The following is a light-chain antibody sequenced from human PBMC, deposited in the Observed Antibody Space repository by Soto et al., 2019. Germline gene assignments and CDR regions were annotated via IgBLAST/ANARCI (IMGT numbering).Light chain of an antibody. CDR1: SSNIGAGYD. Sequence: QSVLTQPPSVSGAPGQRVTISCTGTSSNIGAGYDVHWYQQLPGTAPRLLIYGNNLRSSGVPDRFSGSRSGTSASLAISGLQSEDEADYYCATWDDRLNGYVFGSGTKVTVL. CDR3: ATWDDRLNGYV. CDR2: GNN. V-gene: IGLV1-40*01. J-gene: IGLJ1*01.